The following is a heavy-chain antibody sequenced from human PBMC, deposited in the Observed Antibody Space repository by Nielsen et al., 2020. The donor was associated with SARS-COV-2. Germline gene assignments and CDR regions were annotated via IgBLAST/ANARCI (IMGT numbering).Heavy chain of an antibody. D-gene: IGHD6-13*01. CDR3: AREAPGSSWSFYYYYGMDV. V-gene: IGHV4-34*01. Sequence: WIRQPPGKGLEWIGEINHSGSTNYNPSLKSRVTISVDTSKNQFSLKLSSVTAADTAVYYCAREAPGSSWSFYYYYGMDVWGQGTTVTVSS. CDR2: INHSGST. J-gene: IGHJ6*02.